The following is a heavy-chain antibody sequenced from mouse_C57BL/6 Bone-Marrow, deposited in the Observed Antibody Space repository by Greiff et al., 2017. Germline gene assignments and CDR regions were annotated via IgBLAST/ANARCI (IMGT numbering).Heavy chain of an antibody. CDR1: GFTFSSYG. V-gene: IGHV5-6*01. J-gene: IGHJ2*01. D-gene: IGHD1-1*01. Sequence: EVKLVESGGDLGKPGGSRKLSFAASGFTFSSYGMSWVRQTPDKRLGWVATISSGGSYTYDPDSVKGRFTISRDNAKNTRYLQMSSLKSEDTAMYYCARHRILRSVPVAGYFDYWGQGTTLTVSS. CDR2: ISSGGSYT. CDR3: ARHRILRSVPVAGYFDY.